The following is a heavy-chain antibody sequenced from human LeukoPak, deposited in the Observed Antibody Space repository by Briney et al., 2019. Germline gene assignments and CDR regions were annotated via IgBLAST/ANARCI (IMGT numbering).Heavy chain of an antibody. Sequence: GGSLRLSCAASGFTFSGSAMHWVRQASGKGLEWVGRIRSKANSYATAYAASVKGRFTISRDDSRNTAYLQMNSLKTEDTAVYYCTYAFWSGYYTRNFDYWGQGTLVTVSS. CDR1: GFTFSGSA. J-gene: IGHJ4*02. CDR3: TYAFWSGYYTRNFDY. CDR2: IRSKANSYAT. D-gene: IGHD3-3*01. V-gene: IGHV3-73*01.